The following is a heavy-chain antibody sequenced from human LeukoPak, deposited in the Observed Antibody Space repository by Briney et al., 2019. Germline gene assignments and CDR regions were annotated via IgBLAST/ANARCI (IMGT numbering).Heavy chain of an antibody. CDR2: INSDGTIT. Sequence: GGSLRLSCAASGFTFSSYWMHWVRQAPGKGLVWVSRINSDGTITSYADSVKGRFTISRDNAKNTLYLQMNSLKTEDTAVYYCTTDPDTGYSSGWFFDYWGQGTLVTVSS. J-gene: IGHJ4*02. CDR1: GFTFSSYW. CDR3: TTDPDTGYSSGWFFDY. D-gene: IGHD6-19*01. V-gene: IGHV3-74*01.